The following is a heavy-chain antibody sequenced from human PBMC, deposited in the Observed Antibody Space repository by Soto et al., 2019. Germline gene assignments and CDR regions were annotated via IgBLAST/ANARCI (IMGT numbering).Heavy chain of an antibody. Sequence: GGSLRLSCAASGFMFSNHGMHWVRQAPGKGLEWVALISRDGSKQFYTDSVKGRFSISRDNSKNTLYLQMNSLRAEDTAVYYCAKGPAIVLVPAAMNYYYGMDVWGQGTTVTVSS. CDR1: GFMFSNHG. V-gene: IGHV3-30*02. D-gene: IGHD2-2*01. CDR2: ISRDGSKQ. J-gene: IGHJ6*02. CDR3: AKGPAIVLVPAAMNYYYGMDV.